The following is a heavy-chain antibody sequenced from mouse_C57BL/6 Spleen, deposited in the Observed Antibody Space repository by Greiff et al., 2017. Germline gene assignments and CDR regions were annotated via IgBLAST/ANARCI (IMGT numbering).Heavy chain of an antibody. CDR2: IYPGDGDT. V-gene: IGHV1-82*01. J-gene: IGHJ1*03. CDR1: GYAFSSSW. CDR3: ARAGRWYFDV. Sequence: QVQLQQSGPELVKPGASVKISCKASGYAFSSSWMNWVKQRPGKGLEWIGRIYPGDGDTNYNEKFKSKATLTVDKSSSTAYMQLSSLTSEDSAVYYCARAGRWYFDVWGTGTTVTVSS.